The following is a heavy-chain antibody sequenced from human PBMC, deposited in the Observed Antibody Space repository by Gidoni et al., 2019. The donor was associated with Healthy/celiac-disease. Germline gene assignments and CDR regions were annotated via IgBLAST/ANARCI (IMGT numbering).Heavy chain of an antibody. CDR2: IYHSGRT. J-gene: IGHJ5*02. CDR3: ARGTLVVPAAIRNWFDP. V-gene: IGHV4-4*02. Sequence: QVQLQESGPGLVKPSGTLSLTCAVSGGSISSSNWWSWVRQPPGKGLEWIGEIYHSGRTNYNPSLKSRVTISVDKSKNQFSLKLSSVTAADTAVYYCARGTLVVPAAIRNWFDPWGQGTLVTVSS. CDR1: GGSISSSNW. D-gene: IGHD2-2*02.